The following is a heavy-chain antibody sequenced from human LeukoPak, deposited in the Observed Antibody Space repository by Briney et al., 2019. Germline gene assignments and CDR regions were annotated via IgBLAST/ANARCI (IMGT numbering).Heavy chain of an antibody. V-gene: IGHV4-34*01. D-gene: IGHD3-9*01. CDR2: INHSGST. CDR1: GGSFSGYY. CDR3: ACGQLRYYYFDY. J-gene: IGHJ4*02. Sequence: SETLSLTCAVYGGSFSGYYWSWIRQPPGKGLEWIGEINHSGSTNYNPSLKSRVTISVDTSKNQFSLKLSSVTAADTAVYYCACGQLRYYYFDYWGQGTLVTVSS.